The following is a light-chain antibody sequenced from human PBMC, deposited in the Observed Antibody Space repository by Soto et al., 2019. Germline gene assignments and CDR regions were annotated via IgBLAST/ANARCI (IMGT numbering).Light chain of an antibody. V-gene: IGKV3-11*01. J-gene: IGKJ5*01. CDR1: QSVSSN. Sequence: TPCPDPLSVSAGETATLSRRARQSVSSNLAWYQQKPGQAPRLLIYDASNRATGIPARFSGSGSGTDFTLTISSLEPEDFAVYYCQQRSNWPPITFGQGTRLEI. CDR2: DAS. CDR3: QQRSNWPPIT.